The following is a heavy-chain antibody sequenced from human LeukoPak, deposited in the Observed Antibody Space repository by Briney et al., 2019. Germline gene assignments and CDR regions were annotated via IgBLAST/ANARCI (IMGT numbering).Heavy chain of an antibody. CDR3: GKDNGGVPGTFDF. V-gene: IGHV1-2*02. D-gene: IGHD1-7*01. J-gene: IGHJ4*02. CDR2: INPSNGDT. Sequence: ASVTVSCKASGYTFTSFYIHWVRQAPGQGLEWMGWINPSNGDTNSAQKFQGRVTMTRDTSINTVYPDLTSLRSDDTAVYYCGKDNGGVPGTFDFWGQGTLVTVSS. CDR1: GYTFTSFY.